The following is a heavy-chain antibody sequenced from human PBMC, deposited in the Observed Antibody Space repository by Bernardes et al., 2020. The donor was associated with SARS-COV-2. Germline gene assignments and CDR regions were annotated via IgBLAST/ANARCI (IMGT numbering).Heavy chain of an antibody. J-gene: IGHJ3*02. Sequence: RGSLRLSCAASGFTFSSYWMSWVRQAPGKGLEWVANIKQDGSEKYYVDSVKGRFTISRDNAKNSLYLQMNSLRAEDTAVYYWSRSKGSGVGYAFDIWGQGTMVTVSS. CDR3: SRSKGSGVGYAFDI. D-gene: IGHD3-10*01. CDR1: GFTFSSYW. V-gene: IGHV3-7*01. CDR2: IKQDGSEK.